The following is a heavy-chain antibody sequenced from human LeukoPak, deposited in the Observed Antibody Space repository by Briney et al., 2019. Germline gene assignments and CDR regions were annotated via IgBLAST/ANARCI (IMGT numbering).Heavy chain of an antibody. CDR1: GFTFSRYW. Sequence: PGGSLRLSCAASGFTFSRYWMSWVRQAPGKGLGWGANIKEDGSEKYYVDSVEGRFTISRDNAKNSLYLQMNSLRDEDTAVYYCARDVIAVASTSGFDYWGQGTLVTVSS. J-gene: IGHJ4*02. V-gene: IGHV3-7*01. CDR2: IKEDGSEK. D-gene: IGHD6-13*01. CDR3: ARDVIAVASTSGFDY.